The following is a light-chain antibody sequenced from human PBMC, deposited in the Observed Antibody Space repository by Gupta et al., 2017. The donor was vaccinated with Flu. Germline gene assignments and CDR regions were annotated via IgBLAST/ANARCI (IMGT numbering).Light chain of an antibody. CDR1: QAIRSN. CDR3: QQYNTWPPST. J-gene: IGKJ2*01. Sequence: EIVMTQSPATLSVSPGERVTLSCRASQAIRSNLAWYQQKPGQAPRLLIYGASTSFAGIPDRFSGSGSGTEXTLTISXRQSEDFAVYYCQQYNTWPPSTFGXGTKLEIK. CDR2: GAS. V-gene: IGKV3-15*01.